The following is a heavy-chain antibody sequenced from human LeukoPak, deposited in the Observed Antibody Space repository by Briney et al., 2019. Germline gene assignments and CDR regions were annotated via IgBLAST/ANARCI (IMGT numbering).Heavy chain of an antibody. V-gene: IGHV1-69*06. CDR1: GGTFSSYA. CDR2: IIPIFGTA. D-gene: IGHD1-26*01. CDR3: ARGGDYYIHNNWFDP. Sequence: SVTVSCKASGGTFSSYAISGVRQAPGQEVEWMGGIIPIFGTANYAQKFQGRVTITADKSTSTAYMELSSLRSEDTAVYSCARGGDYYIHNNWFDPWGQGTLVTVSS. J-gene: IGHJ5*02.